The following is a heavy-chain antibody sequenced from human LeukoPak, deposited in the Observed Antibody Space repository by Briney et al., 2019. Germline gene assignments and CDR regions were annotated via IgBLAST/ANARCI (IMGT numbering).Heavy chain of an antibody. CDR2: ISRNSGSI. J-gene: IGHJ6*02. D-gene: IGHD3-10*01. CDR1: GFTFDDYA. Sequence: GRSLRLSCAASGFTFDDYAMHWVRQAPGKGLEWVSGISRNSGSIGYADSVKGRFTISRDNAKNSLYLQMNSPRAEDTALYYCAKGPYYYGSGRPNYYYYGMDVWGQGTTVTVSS. V-gene: IGHV3-9*01. CDR3: AKGPYYYGSGRPNYYYYGMDV.